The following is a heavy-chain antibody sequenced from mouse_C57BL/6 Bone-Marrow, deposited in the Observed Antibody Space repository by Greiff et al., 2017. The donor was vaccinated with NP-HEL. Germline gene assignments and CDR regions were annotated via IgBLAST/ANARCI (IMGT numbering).Heavy chain of an antibody. V-gene: IGHV1-15*01. J-gene: IGHJ2*01. D-gene: IGHD2-4*01. CDR3: TRGYDYGYFDY. CDR2: IDPETGGT. CDR1: GYTFTDYE. Sequence: QVQLQQSGAELVRPGASVTLSCKASGYTFTDYEMHWVKQTPVHGLEWIGAIDPETGGTAYNQKFKGKAILTADKSSSTAYMELRSPTSEDSAVYYCTRGYDYGYFDYWGQGTTLTVSS.